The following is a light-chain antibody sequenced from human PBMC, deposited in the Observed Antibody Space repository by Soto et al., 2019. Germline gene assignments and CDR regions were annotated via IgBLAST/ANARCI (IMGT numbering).Light chain of an antibody. J-gene: IGKJ4*01. V-gene: IGKV3-20*01. CDR1: QSVSSSY. Sequence: EIVLTQSPGTLSLSPGERATLSCRASQSVSSSYFAWYQQKPGQAPRLLIYGASSRATGIPDSFSGSGSGTDFTLTIDRLEPEDFAVYHCQHYGTTPLTFGGGTKGEIK. CDR2: GAS. CDR3: QHYGTTPLT.